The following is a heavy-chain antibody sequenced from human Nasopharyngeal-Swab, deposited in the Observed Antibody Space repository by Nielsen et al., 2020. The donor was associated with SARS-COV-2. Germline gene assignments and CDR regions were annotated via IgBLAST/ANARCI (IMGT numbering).Heavy chain of an antibody. J-gene: IGHJ4*02. CDR2: VSTSGDHT. CDR1: GFTFSDYF. Sequence: GGSLRLSCAASGFTFSDYFMHWVRQAPGRGLEYVSTVSTSGDHTHYANSVKGRFTISRDNSKNTLYLQMGSLRTDDMAVYYCAGGDDVRGIYRGSFYYWGLGTLVTVSS. D-gene: IGHD3-16*02. CDR3: AGGDDVRGIYRGSFYY. V-gene: IGHV3-64*01.